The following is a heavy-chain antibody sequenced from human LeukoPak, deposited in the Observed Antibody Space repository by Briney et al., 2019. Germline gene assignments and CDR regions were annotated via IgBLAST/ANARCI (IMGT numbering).Heavy chain of an antibody. CDR1: GFTSSSYA. CDR3: ARTLAVGSYYFDY. J-gene: IGHJ4*02. Sequence: GRSLRLSCAASGFTSSSYAMSWFREAPGKRLKPVSGISGSGGSTFYADSVKGRFTISRDNSKNKLYLQMNSLRAEDTALYYCARTLAVGSYYFDYWGQGALVTVSS. D-gene: IGHD6-19*01. CDR2: ISGSGGST. V-gene: IGHV3-23*01.